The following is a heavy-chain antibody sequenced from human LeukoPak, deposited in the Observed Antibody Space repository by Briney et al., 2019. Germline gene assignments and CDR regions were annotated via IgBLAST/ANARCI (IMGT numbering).Heavy chain of an antibody. D-gene: IGHD3-22*01. CDR1: GGSISSYS. CDR3: ARVPYYYDSSGYYGAFDI. J-gene: IGHJ3*02. CDR2: IYYSGST. Sequence: SETLSLTRTVSGGSISSYSWSWIRQPPGKGLEWIGYIYYSGSTNYNPSLKSRVTISVDTSKNQFSLKLSSVTAADTAVYYCARVPYYYDSSGYYGAFDIWGQGTMVTVSS. V-gene: IGHV4-59*01.